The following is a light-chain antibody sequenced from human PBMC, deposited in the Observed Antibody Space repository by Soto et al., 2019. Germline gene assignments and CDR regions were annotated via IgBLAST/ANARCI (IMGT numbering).Light chain of an antibody. CDR2: AAS. Sequence: IQLTQSPSSLSASVGDRITITCRASQGIASYLDWFQQKKGKAPELLMLAASTLRSGVPARLSGSGYGTDLTLTISSIENEDFAVYYCQQRDIWTWTFGHGTKVDIK. V-gene: IGKV1-9*01. CDR1: QGIASY. CDR3: QQRDIWTWT. J-gene: IGKJ1*01.